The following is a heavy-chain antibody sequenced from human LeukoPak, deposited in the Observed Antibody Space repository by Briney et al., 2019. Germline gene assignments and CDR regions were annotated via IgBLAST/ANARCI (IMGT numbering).Heavy chain of an antibody. V-gene: IGHV3-21*01. D-gene: IGHD5-18*01. J-gene: IGHJ4*02. Sequence: GGSLRLSCAASGFTFSSYGMNWVRQAPGKGLEWVSSISSSSSYIYYADSVKGRFTISRDNAKNSLYLQMNSLRAEDTAVYYCARTNGGYSYGQDYWGQGTLVTVSS. CDR1: GFTFSSYG. CDR3: ARTNGGYSYGQDY. CDR2: ISSSSSYI.